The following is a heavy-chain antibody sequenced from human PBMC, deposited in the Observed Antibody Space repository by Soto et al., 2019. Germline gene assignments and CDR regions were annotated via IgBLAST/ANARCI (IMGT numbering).Heavy chain of an antibody. Sequence: ASVKVSCKVSGYTLTELSMHWVRQAPGKGLEWMGGFDPEDGETIYAQKFQGRVTMTEDTSTDTAYMELSSLRSEDTAVYYCATDPRAHPLIEAFDIWGQGTMVTVSS. CDR2: FDPEDGET. CDR3: ATDPRAHPLIEAFDI. J-gene: IGHJ3*02. D-gene: IGHD3-16*01. V-gene: IGHV1-24*01. CDR1: GYTLTELS.